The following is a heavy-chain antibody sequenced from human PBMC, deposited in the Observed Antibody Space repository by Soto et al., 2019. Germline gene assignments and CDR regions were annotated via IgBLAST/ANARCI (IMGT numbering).Heavy chain of an antibody. Sequence: ASVKVSCKVSGYTLTELSMHWVRQAPGKGLERIGGFDPEDGETIYAQKIQGRVTMTKDTSTDTAYMELSSLISDDTAVYYCARDPTMVRGVTFDYWGQGTLVTVSS. CDR3: ARDPTMVRGVTFDY. J-gene: IGHJ4*02. CDR1: GYTLTELS. CDR2: FDPEDGET. V-gene: IGHV1-24*01. D-gene: IGHD3-10*01.